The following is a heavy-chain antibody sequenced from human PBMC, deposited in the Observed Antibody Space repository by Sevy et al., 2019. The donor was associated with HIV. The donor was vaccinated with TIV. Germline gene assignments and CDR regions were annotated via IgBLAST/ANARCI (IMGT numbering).Heavy chain of an antibody. CDR3: AKEASPYSSPWYFDD. V-gene: IGHV3-30*18. CDR1: GFTFSNYG. CDR2: ISHTGGTK. Sequence: GGSLRLSCAASGFTFSNYGMQWVRQAPGKGLEWVGVISHTGGTKYYADSVRGRFTISRDNSKNTLYLQVNSLRVEDTAVYYCAKEASPYSSPWYFDDWGQGTLVTVSS. J-gene: IGHJ4*02. D-gene: IGHD6-19*01.